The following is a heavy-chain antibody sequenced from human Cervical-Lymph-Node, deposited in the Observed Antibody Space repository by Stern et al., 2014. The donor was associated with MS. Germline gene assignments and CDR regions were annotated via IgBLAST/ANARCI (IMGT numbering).Heavy chain of an antibody. D-gene: IGHD2-2*01. CDR3: ARSAELEYQLRPGEDYYYGMDV. V-gene: IGHV1-69*01. Sequence: QLVQCGAEVKKPGSSVKVSCKASGGTFSSYAISWVRQAPGQGLEWMGGIIPIFGTANYAQKFQGRVTITADHSTSTAYMELSSLRSEDTAVYYCARSAELEYQLRPGEDYYYGMDVWGQGTTVTVSS. CDR1: GGTFSSYA. CDR2: IIPIFGTA. J-gene: IGHJ6*02.